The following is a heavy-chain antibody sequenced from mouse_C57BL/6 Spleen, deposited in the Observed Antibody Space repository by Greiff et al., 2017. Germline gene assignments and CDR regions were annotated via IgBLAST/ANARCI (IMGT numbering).Heavy chain of an antibody. CDR1: GYTFTSYW. Sequence: QVQLQQSGAELVMPGASVKLSCKASGYTFTSYWMHWVKQRPGQGLEWIGEIDPSDSYTNYNQKFKGKSTLTVDTTSSTAFMQHSSLTSEDSTVYYFAGGRGSYVLYFDVWGTGTTVTVSS. CDR2: IDPSDSYT. V-gene: IGHV1-69*01. D-gene: IGHD1-1*02. J-gene: IGHJ1*03. CDR3: AGGRGSYVLYFDV.